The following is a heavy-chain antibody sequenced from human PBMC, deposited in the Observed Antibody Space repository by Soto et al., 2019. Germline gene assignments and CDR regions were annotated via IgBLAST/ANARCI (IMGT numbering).Heavy chain of an antibody. CDR3: ARIESIARNWFDP. Sequence: PXESLKIACQGSGYSFTNYWISWVRLIPGKGLEWMGNIDPVDSYTNYGPSFQGHVTFSVDTSISTAYLQWSSLKASDTAMYYCARIESIARNWFDPWGQGTLVTVSS. D-gene: IGHD6-13*01. CDR2: IDPVDSYT. CDR1: GYSFTNYW. J-gene: IGHJ5*02. V-gene: IGHV5-10-1*01.